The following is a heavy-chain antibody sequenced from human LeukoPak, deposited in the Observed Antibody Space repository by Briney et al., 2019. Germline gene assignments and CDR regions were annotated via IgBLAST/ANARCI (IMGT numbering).Heavy chain of an antibody. Sequence: SETLSHTCTVSGVSISSSHYYWGWIRQTPGKGREWIGTIYYSGTNYYNPSLESRATIYEDTSKNQFSLALRSVTAADTAVYYCATQISDYYYYYIDVWGKGTTVTVSS. V-gene: IGHV4-39*01. D-gene: IGHD3-10*01. CDR2: IYYSGTN. CDR3: ATQISDYYYYYIDV. CDR1: GVSISSSHYY. J-gene: IGHJ6*03.